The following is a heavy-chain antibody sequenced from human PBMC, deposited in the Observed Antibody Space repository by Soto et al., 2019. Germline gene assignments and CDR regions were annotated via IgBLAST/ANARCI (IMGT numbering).Heavy chain of an antibody. D-gene: IGHD1-1*01. CDR2: IKSKRDGGAR. Sequence: EVQVVESGGDLVKPGGSLRLSCVTSGFMFSSAWMNWARQAPGKGLEWVGRIKSKRDGGARDYAEPVKGRLCISRDASKNTVFVQMNSLSAEDTAVYYCVEGWNDFWGQGTLVTVSS. CDR1: GFMFSSAW. J-gene: IGHJ4*02. V-gene: IGHV3-15*01. CDR3: VEGWNDF.